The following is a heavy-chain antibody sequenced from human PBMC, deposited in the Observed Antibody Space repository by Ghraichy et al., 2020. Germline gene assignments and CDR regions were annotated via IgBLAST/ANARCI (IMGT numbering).Heavy chain of an antibody. V-gene: IGHV5-10-1*01. CDR1: GYTFTNYW. CDR3: VRLNAFYYLSSGLDL. D-gene: IGHD3-22*01. J-gene: IGHJ6*02. CDR2: FDPRNSYS. Sequence: GESLNISCKASGYTFTNYWIIWVRQMPGKGLEWVGNFDPRNSYSTYSPSFRGRVSISGDNSINSASLQWNSLKASDSATYYCVRLNAFYYLSSGLDLWGQGTTVTVSS.